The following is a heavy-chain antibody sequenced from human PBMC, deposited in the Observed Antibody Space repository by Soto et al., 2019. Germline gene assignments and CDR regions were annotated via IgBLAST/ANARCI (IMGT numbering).Heavy chain of an antibody. J-gene: IGHJ6*02. CDR2: IYYSGGT. Sequence: PSETLSLTCTVSGGSISSYYWSWIRQPPGKGLEWIGYIYYSGGTNYNPSLKSRVTISVDTSKNQFSLKLSSVTAADTAVYYCARGGSGSYYGYYYYYGMDVWGQGTTVTVSS. V-gene: IGHV4-59*01. CDR3: ARGGSGSYYGYYYYYGMDV. CDR1: GGSISSYY. D-gene: IGHD3-10*01.